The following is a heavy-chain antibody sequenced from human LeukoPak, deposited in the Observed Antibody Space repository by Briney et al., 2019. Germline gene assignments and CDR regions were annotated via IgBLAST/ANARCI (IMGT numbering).Heavy chain of an antibody. CDR1: GGSISSYY. D-gene: IGHD6-19*01. CDR2: IYTSGST. J-gene: IGHJ4*02. Sequence: SETLSLTCTVSGGSISSYYWSWIRQPPGKGLEWIGYIYTSGSTNYNPSLKSRVTISVDTSKNQSSLKLSSVTAADTAVYYCARHGGWYGGYYFDYWGQGTLVTVSS. CDR3: ARHGGWYGGYYFDY. V-gene: IGHV4-4*09.